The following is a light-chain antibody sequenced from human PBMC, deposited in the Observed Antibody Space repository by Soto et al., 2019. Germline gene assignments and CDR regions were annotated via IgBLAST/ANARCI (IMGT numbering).Light chain of an antibody. CDR3: MQYIQWPHT. V-gene: IGKV2-30*01. J-gene: IGKJ2*01. CDR1: QNLVSSDGSTC. CDR2: KAS. Sequence: DVVVTQSPLSLPVTPGQPASISCRSSQNLVSSDGSTCLHWFQQRPGQSPRRLISKASNRESGVPDRFSGSGSGPSFTLKISRVEAEDVGIYYCMQYIQWPHTFGQGTKLEIK.